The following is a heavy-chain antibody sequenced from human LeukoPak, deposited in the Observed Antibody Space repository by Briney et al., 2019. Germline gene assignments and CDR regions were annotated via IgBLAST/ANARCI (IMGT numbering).Heavy chain of an antibody. CDR2: IYPGDSDT. J-gene: IGHJ4*02. D-gene: IGHD2-15*01. V-gene: IGHV5-51*01. CDR3: VLGYCSGGSCYQFDY. CDR1: GYSFTSYW. Sequence: GESLKISCKGSGYSFTSYWIGWVRQMPGKGLEWMGIIYPGDSDTRYSPSFQGQVTISADKSISTAYLQWSSLKASDTAMYYCVLGYCSGGSCYQFDYWGQGTLVTVYS.